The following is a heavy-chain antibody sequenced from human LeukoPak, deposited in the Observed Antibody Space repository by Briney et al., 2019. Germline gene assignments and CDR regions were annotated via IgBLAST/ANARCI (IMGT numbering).Heavy chain of an antibody. J-gene: IGHJ4*02. CDR3: TREDRPYCPFAY. D-gene: IGHD1-26*01. CDR1: GGSIDITNY. Sequence: SETLSLTCGVSGGSIDITNYWSWVRQAPGKGLEWIGEIAHDGTTNYNPSLRGRVAMSFDRANNHFSLSLTSVTAADTAVYYCTREDRPYCPFAYWGQGVLVTVSS. CDR2: IAHDGTT. V-gene: IGHV4-4*02.